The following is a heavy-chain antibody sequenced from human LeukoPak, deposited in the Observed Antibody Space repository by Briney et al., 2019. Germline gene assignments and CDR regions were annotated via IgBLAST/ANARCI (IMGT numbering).Heavy chain of an antibody. D-gene: IGHD2-15*01. J-gene: IGHJ4*02. Sequence: SDTLSLTCTVSGDSISSTNYYWGWIRQPPGKGLEWIGSIYYTGSTYNNPSLKSRVTMSIDTSKNEFSLKLSSVTAADTAVYYCATRSTGVAATFDYWGQGALVTVSS. CDR1: GDSISSTNYY. CDR3: ATRSTGVAATFDY. CDR2: IYYTGST. V-gene: IGHV4-39*07.